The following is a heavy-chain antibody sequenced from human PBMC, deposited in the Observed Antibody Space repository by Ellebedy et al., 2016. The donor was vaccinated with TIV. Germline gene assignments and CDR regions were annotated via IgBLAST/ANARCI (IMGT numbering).Heavy chain of an antibody. Sequence: PGGSLRLSCEASGFTFRAFAMGWVRQTPGKGLEWVSGMHGSGRGISYSESVKGRFIISRDNSRSTLYLQMNSLRAEDSAVYYCAKDMVFGDGKWEIDVWGQGTTVTVSS. J-gene: IGHJ6*02. V-gene: IGHV3-23*01. CDR1: GFTFRAFA. CDR2: MHGSGRGI. D-gene: IGHD1-26*01. CDR3: AKDMVFGDGKWEIDV.